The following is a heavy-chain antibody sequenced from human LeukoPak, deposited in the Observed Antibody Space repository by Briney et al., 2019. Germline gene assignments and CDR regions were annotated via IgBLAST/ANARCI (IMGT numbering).Heavy chain of an antibody. Sequence: PSETLSLTCTVSGGSIGRSSYYWGWIRQPPGKGLEWIGSIYYSGSTDYNPSLKSRVTISVDTPKNQFSLKLSSVTAADTAMYYCARVKRRYQVLKPLHETPSHYFDYWGQGTLVTVSS. CDR3: ARVKRRYQVLKPLHETPSHYFDY. J-gene: IGHJ4*02. CDR1: GGSIGRSSYY. CDR2: IYYSGST. V-gene: IGHV4-39*07. D-gene: IGHD2-2*01.